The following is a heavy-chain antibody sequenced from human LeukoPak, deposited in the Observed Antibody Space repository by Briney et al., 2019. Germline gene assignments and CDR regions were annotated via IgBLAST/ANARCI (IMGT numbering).Heavy chain of an antibody. CDR1: DGSFSGYY. Sequence: SETLSLTCAVYDGSFSGYYWSWIRQPPGKGLEWIGEINHSGSTNYNPSLKSRVTISVDTSKNQFSLKLSSVTAADTAVYYCARGRYSHQYYYDSSGYYRTFDYWGQGTLVTVSS. V-gene: IGHV4-34*01. CDR2: INHSGST. CDR3: ARGRYSHQYYYDSSGYYRTFDY. D-gene: IGHD3-22*01. J-gene: IGHJ4*02.